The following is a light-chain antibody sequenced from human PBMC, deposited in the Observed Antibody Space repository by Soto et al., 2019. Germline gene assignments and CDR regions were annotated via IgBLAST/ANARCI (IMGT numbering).Light chain of an antibody. CDR1: QSISSY. J-gene: IGKJ1*01. CDR3: QQSYSPPWT. V-gene: IGKV1-39*01. CDR2: GAS. Sequence: DIQMTQSPSSLSASVGDRVTITCRASQSISSYLNWYQQKQGKDPKLLIYGASSVQSGVPSRFSGGGSGTYFTLTISSLQPEDYAAYYCQQSYSPPWTFGQGTEVEIK.